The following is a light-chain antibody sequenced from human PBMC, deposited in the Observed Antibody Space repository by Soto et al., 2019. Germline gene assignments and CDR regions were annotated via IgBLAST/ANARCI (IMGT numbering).Light chain of an antibody. V-gene: IGLV2-14*01. CDR1: SSDVGGYNY. J-gene: IGLJ3*02. CDR3: CSYTSSSTRV. Sequence: QSALTQPASVSGSPGQSITISCTGTSSDVGGYNYVSWYQQHPGKAPKLMIYEVSNRPSGVSNRFSGSKSGNTASLTISGLQAEDVADYYCCSYTSSSTRVFGGGTKLTVL. CDR2: EVS.